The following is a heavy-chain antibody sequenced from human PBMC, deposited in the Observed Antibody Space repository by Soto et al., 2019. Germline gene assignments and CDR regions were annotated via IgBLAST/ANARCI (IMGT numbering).Heavy chain of an antibody. D-gene: IGHD3-16*02. V-gene: IGHV1-69*11. CDR2: IVPSLDTT. J-gene: IGHJ6*02. Sequence: QVHLVQSGTEVKKPGSSVKVSCKASGGTFSSSGFSWVRQAPGKGLEWMGMIVPSLDTTNYAQKFQARVTITADEVTSTAYVELRSLRSEYTAVYYCARWPQPRYTADPYAVDLWGQGTRVIVSS. CDR3: ARWPQPRYTADPYAVDL. CDR1: GGTFSSSG.